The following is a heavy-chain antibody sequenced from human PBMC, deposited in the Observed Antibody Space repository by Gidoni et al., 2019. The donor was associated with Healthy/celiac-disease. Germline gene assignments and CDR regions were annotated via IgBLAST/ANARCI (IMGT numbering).Heavy chain of an antibody. CDR2: IIPIFGTK. D-gene: IGHD4-4*01. J-gene: IGHJ3*02. CDR3: ARERGNSVKDAFDI. Sequence: QVQLVQSGAEVTQPGSSVTVSCKASGGTFSSYAISWVRQAPGQGLECLGGIIPIFGTKNDEKKNEGRVTITAEELTSTAYMGLSSMRSDDTAVYCGARERGNSVKDAFDIWGQGTMVTVSS. V-gene: IGHV1-69*01. CDR1: GGTFSSYA.